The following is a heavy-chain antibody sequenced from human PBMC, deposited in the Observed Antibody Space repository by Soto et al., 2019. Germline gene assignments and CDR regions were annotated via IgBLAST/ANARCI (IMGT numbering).Heavy chain of an antibody. Sequence: ASVKVSCKASGYTFTTYGITWVRQAPGQGLEWMGWISTYNGNTNYLQKLQGRVTMTTDTSTSTAYMELRSPRSDDTAVYYCAREGIASAGMDIWFDPWGQGTLVTVSS. D-gene: IGHD6-13*01. J-gene: IGHJ5*02. CDR3: AREGIASAGMDIWFDP. CDR2: ISTYNGNT. V-gene: IGHV1-18*01. CDR1: GYTFTTYG.